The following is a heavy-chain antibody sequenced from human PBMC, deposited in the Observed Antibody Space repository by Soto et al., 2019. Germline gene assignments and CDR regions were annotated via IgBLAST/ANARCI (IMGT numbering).Heavy chain of an antibody. V-gene: IGHV5-51*01. CDR3: ARFWYYYDSSGYYFDY. J-gene: IGHJ4*02. D-gene: IGHD3-22*01. CDR1: GYSFTSYW. Sequence: GESLKISCKGSGYSFTSYWIGWVRQMPGKGLEWMGIIYPGDSDTRYSPSFQGQVTISADKSISTAYLQWSSLKASDTAMYYCARFWYYYDSSGYYFDYWGQGTLVTVSS. CDR2: IYPGDSDT.